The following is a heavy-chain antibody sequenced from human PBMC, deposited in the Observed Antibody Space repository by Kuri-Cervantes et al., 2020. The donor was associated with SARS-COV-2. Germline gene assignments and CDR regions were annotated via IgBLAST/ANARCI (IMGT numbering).Heavy chain of an antibody. D-gene: IGHD2-2*01. J-gene: IGHJ3*02. CDR1: GGSISSGDYY. V-gene: IGHV4-30-4*08. Sequence: LRLSCTVSGGSISSGDYYWSWIRQPPGKGLGWIGYIYYSGSTYYNPSLKSRVTISVDTSKNQFSLKLSSVTAADTAVYYCARAPRGDIVVVPAPGAFDIWGQGTMVTVSS. CDR2: IYYSGST. CDR3: ARAPRGDIVVVPAPGAFDI.